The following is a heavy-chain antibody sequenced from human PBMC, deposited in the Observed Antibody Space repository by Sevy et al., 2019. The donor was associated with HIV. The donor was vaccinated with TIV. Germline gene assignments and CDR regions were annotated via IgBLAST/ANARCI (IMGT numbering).Heavy chain of an antibody. CDR2: ISSSGGST. J-gene: IGHJ4*02. D-gene: IGHD6-13*01. V-gene: IGHV3-23*01. Sequence: GGSLRLSCAASGFTFSSYGMSWVRQAPGKGLEWVSAISSSGGSTYYADSVKGRFTISRDNSKNTLYLQMNSLRAEDTAVYYCAKERYSSSWFLDYWGQGTLVTVSS. CDR1: GFTFSSYG. CDR3: AKERYSSSWFLDY.